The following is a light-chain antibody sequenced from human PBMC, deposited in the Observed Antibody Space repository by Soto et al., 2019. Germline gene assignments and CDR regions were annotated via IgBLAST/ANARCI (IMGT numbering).Light chain of an antibody. CDR3: QQYNNWPFT. CDR2: GAS. V-gene: IGKV3D-15*01. J-gene: IGKJ3*01. Sequence: EIVMTQSPATLSVSPGERATLSCRASQSVSSNLAWYQQKPGQVPRLLIYGASTRATGIPARFSGSGSGTEFTLTISGLQSEAFAVYYSQQYNNWPFTVGPGTKVDIK. CDR1: QSVSSN.